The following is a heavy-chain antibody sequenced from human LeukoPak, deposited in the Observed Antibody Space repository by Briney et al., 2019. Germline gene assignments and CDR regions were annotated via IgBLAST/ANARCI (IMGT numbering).Heavy chain of an antibody. CDR1: GFTVSSNY. D-gene: IGHD2-21*02. J-gene: IGHJ2*01. V-gene: IGHV3-66*01. CDR2: IYSGGST. CDR3: ARELAYCGGDCHELPYGGYFDL. Sequence: GGSLRLSCAASGFTVSSNYMSWVRQAPGKGLEWVSVIYSGGSTYYADSVKGRFTISRDNSKNTLYLQMNSLRAEDTAVYYCARELAYCGGDCHELPYGGYFDLWGRGTLVTVSS.